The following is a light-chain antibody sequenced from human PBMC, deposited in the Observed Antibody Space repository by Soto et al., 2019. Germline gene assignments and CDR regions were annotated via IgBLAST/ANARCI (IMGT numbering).Light chain of an antibody. V-gene: IGLV4-69*01. J-gene: IGLJ2*01. CDR1: SGHSDYA. CDR3: QTWGTGIQV. Sequence: QPVLTQSPSASASLGASVKLTCTLSSGHSDYAIAWHQQQPQKGPRYLMKLNSDDSHIKWDGIPDRFSGSSSGAERYLTISSLQSEDEADYYCQTWGTGIQVFGGGTQLTVL. CDR2: LNSDDSH.